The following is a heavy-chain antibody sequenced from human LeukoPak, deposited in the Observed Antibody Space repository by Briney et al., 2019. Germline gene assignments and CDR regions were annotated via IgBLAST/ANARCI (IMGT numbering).Heavy chain of an antibody. CDR3: ARVERADSSGYDIDY. CDR1: GFTFDDYG. D-gene: IGHD3-22*01. V-gene: IGHV3-20*04. J-gene: IGHJ4*02. Sequence: GGSLRLSCAASGFTFDDYGMSWVRQAPGKGLEWVSGINWNGGSTGYADSVKGRFTISRDNAKNSLYLQMNSLRAEDTAVYYCARVERADSSGYDIDYWGQGTLVTVSS. CDR2: INWNGGST.